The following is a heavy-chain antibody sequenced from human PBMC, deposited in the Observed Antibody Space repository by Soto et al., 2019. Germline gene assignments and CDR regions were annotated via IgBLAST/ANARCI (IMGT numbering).Heavy chain of an antibody. D-gene: IGHD3-10*01. CDR1: GFTFSTCG. CDR3: VKFRGRAYPYYYMDV. J-gene: IGHJ6*03. Sequence: DVQLLESGGGLVQWGGSLRLSCVTSGFTFSTCGMTWVRQAPGKGLEWVSYGGSGGSRYYAESVKGRFTISRDNSKNTLSLEMNSLRAEDTATYYCVKFRGRAYPYYYMDVWGKGTTVTVSS. V-gene: IGHV3-23*01. CDR2: YGGSGGSR.